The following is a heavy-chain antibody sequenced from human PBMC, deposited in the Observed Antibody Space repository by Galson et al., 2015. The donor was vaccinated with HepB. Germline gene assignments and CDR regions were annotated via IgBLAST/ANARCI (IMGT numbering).Heavy chain of an antibody. D-gene: IGHD3-10*01. CDR1: GFTFSSYA. J-gene: IGHJ6*02. CDR2: ISYDGSNK. Sequence: SLRLSCAASGFTFSSYAMHWVRQAPGKGLEWVAVISYDGSNKYYADSVKGRFTISRDNSKNTLYLQMNSLRAEDTAVYYCARRMLSFGESYGMDVWGQGTTVTVSS. CDR3: ARRMLSFGESYGMDV. V-gene: IGHV3-30-3*01.